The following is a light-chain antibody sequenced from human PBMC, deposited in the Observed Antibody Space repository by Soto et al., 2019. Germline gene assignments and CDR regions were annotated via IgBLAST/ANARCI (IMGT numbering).Light chain of an antibody. J-gene: IGKJ2*02. Sequence: IVLTQSPGTLSLSPGERATLSCRASQRVSRSYLAWYQQKPGQAPRLLIYGASSRATGIPDRFSGSGSGTDFTLTISRLEPEDFAVYYCQQYGSSPRTFGQGTKLEIK. CDR1: QRVSRSY. CDR3: QQYGSSPRT. CDR2: GAS. V-gene: IGKV3-20*01.